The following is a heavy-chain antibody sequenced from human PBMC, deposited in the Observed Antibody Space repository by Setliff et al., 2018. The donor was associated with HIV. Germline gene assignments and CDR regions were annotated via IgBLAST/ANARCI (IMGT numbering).Heavy chain of an antibody. V-gene: IGHV4-59*11. CDR3: VRELGRTVDY. J-gene: IGHJ4*02. Sequence: SETLSLTCTVSGGSISSHYWGWIRQPPGKGLEWIGYSYTTENANYNPSLRSRVTISVDTSKNQISLKLTSMTAADTAVYYCVRELGRTVDYWGQGALVPVSS. CDR2: SYTTENA. CDR1: GGSISSHY. D-gene: IGHD2-21*02.